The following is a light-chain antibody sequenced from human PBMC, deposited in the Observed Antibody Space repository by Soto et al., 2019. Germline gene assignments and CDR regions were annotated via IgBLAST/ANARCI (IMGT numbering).Light chain of an antibody. J-gene: IGKJ1*01. Sequence: EIVLTQSPATLSLSPGERATLSCRASQSVGSYFAWYQQKPGQAPRLLIYDASNRATVIPARFSGSGSGTDGTRTIRSLEPDDFAVYYCQQRGNWPVTFGQGTRVDIK. CDR3: QQRGNWPVT. CDR2: DAS. V-gene: IGKV3-11*01. CDR1: QSVGSY.